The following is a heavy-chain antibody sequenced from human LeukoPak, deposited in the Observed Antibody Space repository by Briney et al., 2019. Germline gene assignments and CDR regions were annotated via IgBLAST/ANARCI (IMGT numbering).Heavy chain of an antibody. Sequence: GGSLRLSCAASGFTFSSYAMSWVRQAPGKGLEWVSAISGSGGSTYYADSVKGRFTISRGNSKNTLYLQMNSLRAEDTAVYYCAKTIVGATTPFDYWGQGTLVTVSS. CDR1: GFTFSSYA. CDR2: ISGSGGST. D-gene: IGHD1-26*01. CDR3: AKTIVGATTPFDY. J-gene: IGHJ4*02. V-gene: IGHV3-23*01.